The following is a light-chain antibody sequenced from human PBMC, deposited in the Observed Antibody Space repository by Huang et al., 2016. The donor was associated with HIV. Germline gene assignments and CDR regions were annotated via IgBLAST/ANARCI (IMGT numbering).Light chain of an antibody. J-gene: IGKJ3*01. Sequence: EIVMTQSPATLSVSPGERATLSCRASQSVSSILAWYQQKPGQAPRLRIYGASTRATVIPARFSGSGSGTEFTLTISSLQSEDFAVYYCQQYNNWPLTVGPGTKVDIK. CDR1: QSVSSI. CDR2: GAS. V-gene: IGKV3-15*01. CDR3: QQYNNWPLT.